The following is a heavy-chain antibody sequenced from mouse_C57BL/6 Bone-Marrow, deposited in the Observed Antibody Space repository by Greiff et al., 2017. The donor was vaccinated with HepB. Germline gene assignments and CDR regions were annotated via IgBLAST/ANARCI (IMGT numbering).Heavy chain of an antibody. Sequence: VKLVESDAELVKPGASVKISCKVSGYTFTDHTIHWMKQRPEQGLEWIGYIYPRDGSTKYNEKFKGKATLTADKSSSTAYMQLNSLTSEDSAVYFCARELRLRSAWFAYWGQGTLVTVSA. D-gene: IGHD3-2*02. CDR1: GYTFTDHT. V-gene: IGHV1-78*01. CDR3: ARELRLRSAWFAY. J-gene: IGHJ3*01. CDR2: IYPRDGST.